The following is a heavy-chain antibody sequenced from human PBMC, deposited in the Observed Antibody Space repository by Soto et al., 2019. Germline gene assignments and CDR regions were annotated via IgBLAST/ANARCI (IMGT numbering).Heavy chain of an antibody. CDR1: AGSFSHYY. J-gene: IGHJ3*02. CDR3: ARGGSSDWQVALDI. Sequence: QVQQQPWGAGLLKPSETLSLTCAVYAGSFSHYYWNWIRQSPGKGLEWIGKIKHSGSSNYNPALRSRVSISVDMSKNQFSLRLTSVTAADTGVYYCARGGSSDWQVALDIWGQGTMVTVSS. D-gene: IGHD6-19*01. CDR2: IKHSGSS. V-gene: IGHV4-34*01.